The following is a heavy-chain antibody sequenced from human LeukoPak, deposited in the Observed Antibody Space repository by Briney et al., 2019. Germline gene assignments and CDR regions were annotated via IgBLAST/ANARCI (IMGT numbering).Heavy chain of an antibody. CDR3: ARANPFWEAAALGGYFDY. V-gene: IGHV4-30-4*08. CDR2: IYYSGST. J-gene: IGHJ4*02. CDR1: GGSISSGDYY. D-gene: IGHD6-13*01. Sequence: SETLSLTCTVSGGSISSGDYYWSWIRQPPGKGLEWIGYIYYSGSTYYNPSLKSRVTISVDTSKNQFSLKLSSVTAADTAVYYCARANPFWEAAALGGYFDYWGQGTLVTVSS.